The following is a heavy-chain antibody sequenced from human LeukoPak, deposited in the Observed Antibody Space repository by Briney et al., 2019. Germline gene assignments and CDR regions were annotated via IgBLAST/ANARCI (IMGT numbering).Heavy chain of an antibody. V-gene: IGHV3-23*01. Sequence: GGSLRLSCAASGFTFSSYAMSWVRQAPGKGLEWVSAISGSGGSTNYADSVKGQFTISRDNSKNMLYLQMNSLRAEDTAVYYCAKYYYDSSRYFQHWGQGTLVTVSS. J-gene: IGHJ1*01. CDR2: ISGSGGST. CDR3: AKYYYDSSRYFQH. D-gene: IGHD3-22*01. CDR1: GFTFSSYA.